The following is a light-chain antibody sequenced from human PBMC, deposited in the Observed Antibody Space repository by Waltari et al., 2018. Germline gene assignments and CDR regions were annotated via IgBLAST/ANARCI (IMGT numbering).Light chain of an antibody. CDR3: QQYNDYPWT. V-gene: IGKV1-5*03. CDR1: QRISSW. Sequence: DIQITQSPSTLSASVGERVTITCRASQRISSWLAWYQQKPGKAPKLLIYKASTLESGVPSRFSGSGSGTEFTLTISSLQPDDFATYYCQQYNDYPWTFGQGTKLEIK. J-gene: IGKJ2*02. CDR2: KAS.